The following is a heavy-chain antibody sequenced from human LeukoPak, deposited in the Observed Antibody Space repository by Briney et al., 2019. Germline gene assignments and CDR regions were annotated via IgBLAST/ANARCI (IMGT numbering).Heavy chain of an antibody. V-gene: IGHV3-21*04. CDR3: TRDQMNY. J-gene: IGHJ4*02. CDR2: INPTSTSI. CDR1: GLTFSDYS. Sequence: PGGSLRLSCVASGLTFSDYSINWVRRAPGKGLEWVSSINPTSTSIYYADAVRGRFAISRDNAKSSLYLQMNSLRVEDTAMYYCTRDQMNYWGQGTLVTVSS. D-gene: IGHD5-24*01.